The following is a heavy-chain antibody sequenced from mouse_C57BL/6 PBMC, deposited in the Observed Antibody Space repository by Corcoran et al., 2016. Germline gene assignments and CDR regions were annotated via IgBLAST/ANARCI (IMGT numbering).Heavy chain of an antibody. Sequence: QIQLVKSGPELKKTGETVKMSCKASGYIFTTYGMSWVKKAPGKGLKWMGWINTYSGVPTYADDFKGRFAFSLEPSASTAYLQINNLKNEDTATYFCARSTTGFAWDYWGQGTSVTVSS. D-gene: IGHD1-1*01. V-gene: IGHV9-3*01. CDR2: INTYSGVP. CDR1: GYIFTTYG. CDR3: ARSTTGFAWDY. J-gene: IGHJ4*01.